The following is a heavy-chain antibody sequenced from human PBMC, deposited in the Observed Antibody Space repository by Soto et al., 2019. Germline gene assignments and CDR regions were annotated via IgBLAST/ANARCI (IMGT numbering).Heavy chain of an antibody. Sequence: GGSLRLSCAASGFSFSTYAMNWVRQAPGKGLEWVSIISDSGGSTYYADSVKGRFTISRDNSKNTLYLEMNSLRAEDTAIYYCANRGGPGDAFHIWGQGTMVTVSS. V-gene: IGHV3-23*01. CDR1: GFSFSTYA. CDR2: ISDSGGST. J-gene: IGHJ3*02. D-gene: IGHD3-10*01. CDR3: ANRGGPGDAFHI.